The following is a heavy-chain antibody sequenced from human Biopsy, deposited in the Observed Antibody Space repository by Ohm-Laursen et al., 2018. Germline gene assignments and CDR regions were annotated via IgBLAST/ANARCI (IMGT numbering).Heavy chain of an antibody. Sequence: SLRLSCAASGFIFSNYGMHWVRQAPGKGLEWLAVIWYDGSNKYYGDSVQGRFTISRDNSKNTVYLQMNSLRAEDTAIYYCARDSIINTVTTADYWGQGTLVTVSS. J-gene: IGHJ4*02. CDR2: IWYDGSNK. D-gene: IGHD4-11*01. V-gene: IGHV3-33*01. CDR1: GFIFSNYG. CDR3: ARDSIINTVTTADY.